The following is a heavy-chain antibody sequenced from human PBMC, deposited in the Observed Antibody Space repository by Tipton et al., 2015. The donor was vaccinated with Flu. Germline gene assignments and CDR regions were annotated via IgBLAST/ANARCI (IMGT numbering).Heavy chain of an antibody. CDR3: ARGAGTMVVTPVY. J-gene: IGHJ4*02. CDR1: GGSISSSSYY. Sequence: TLSLTCTVSGGSISSSSYYWGWIRQPPGKGLEWIGSIYYSGSTYYNPSLKSRVTISVDTSKNQFSLKLSSVTAADTAVYYCARGAGTMVVTPVYWGQGTLVTGSS. V-gene: IGHV4-39*07. D-gene: IGHD4-23*01. CDR2: IYYSGST.